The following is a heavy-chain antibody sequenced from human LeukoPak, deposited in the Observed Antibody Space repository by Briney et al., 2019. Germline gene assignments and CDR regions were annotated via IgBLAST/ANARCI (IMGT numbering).Heavy chain of an antibody. J-gene: IGHJ4*02. Sequence: PGGSLRLSCAASGFTFSCYAMSWVRQAPGKGLEWVSAISGSGGSTYYADSVKGRFTISRDNSKNTLYLQMNSLRAEDTAVYYCAKDRGTEGIAAAGTPYWGQGTLVTVSS. CDR3: AKDRGTEGIAAAGTPY. V-gene: IGHV3-23*01. CDR1: GFTFSCYA. D-gene: IGHD6-13*01. CDR2: ISGSGGST.